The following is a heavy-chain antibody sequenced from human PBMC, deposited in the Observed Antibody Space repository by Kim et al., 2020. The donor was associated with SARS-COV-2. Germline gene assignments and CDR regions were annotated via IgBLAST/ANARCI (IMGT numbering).Heavy chain of an antibody. Sequence: GGSLRLSCAASGFTFDDYAMHWVRQAPGKGLEWVSGISWNSGRIVYADSVKGRFTISRDNAKNSLYLQMNSLRAEDTALYYCAKDYSSSWPEKGYFDYWG. CDR1: GFTFDDYA. CDR3: AKDYSSSWPEKGYFDY. CDR2: ISWNSGRI. J-gene: IGHJ4*03. D-gene: IGHD6-13*01. V-gene: IGHV3-9*01.